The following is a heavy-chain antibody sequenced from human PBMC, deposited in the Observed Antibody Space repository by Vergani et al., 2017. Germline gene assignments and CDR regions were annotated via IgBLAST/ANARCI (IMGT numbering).Heavy chain of an antibody. Sequence: QVQLPESGPGLVKPSGTLSLTCAVSGGSISSSNWWSWVRQPPGKGLEWIGEIYHSGSTYYNPSLKSRVTISVDRSKNQFSLKLSSVTAADTAVYYCARGRAMIVVVPQFDYWGQGTLVTVSS. V-gene: IGHV4-4*02. D-gene: IGHD3-22*01. CDR2: IYHSGST. CDR1: GGSISSSNW. J-gene: IGHJ4*02. CDR3: ARGRAMIVVVPQFDY.